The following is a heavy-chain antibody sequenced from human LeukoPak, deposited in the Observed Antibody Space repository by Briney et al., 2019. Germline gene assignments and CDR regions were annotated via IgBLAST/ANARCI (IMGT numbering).Heavy chain of an antibody. D-gene: IGHD3-22*01. V-gene: IGHV4-59*01. Sequence: PSETLSLSCTVSGGSMYDYYWSWIRQPPVKGLEWIGHIHYNGRTNYNPSLESPATISIDMSKNQFSLNLSSVTAADTAVYYCAALGLIHVSSGYQNYWGQGTLVTVSS. J-gene: IGHJ4*02. CDR3: AALGLIHVSSGYQNY. CDR2: IHYNGRT. CDR1: GGSMYDYY.